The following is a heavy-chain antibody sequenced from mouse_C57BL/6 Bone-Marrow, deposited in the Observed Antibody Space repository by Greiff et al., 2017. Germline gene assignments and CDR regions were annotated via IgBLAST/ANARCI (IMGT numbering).Heavy chain of an antibody. CDR1: GYTFTSYW. V-gene: IGHV1-64*01. CDR2: ILPNSGST. CDR3: ASSRRWPYFDY. D-gene: IGHD2-3*01. J-gene: IGHJ2*01. Sequence: VQLQQPGAELVKPGASVKLSCKASGYTFTSYWMHWVKQRPGQGLEWIGRILPNSGSTNYNEKFKSKATLTVDKSSSTAYMQLSSLTSEYSAVYSCASSRRWPYFDYWGQGTTLTVSS.